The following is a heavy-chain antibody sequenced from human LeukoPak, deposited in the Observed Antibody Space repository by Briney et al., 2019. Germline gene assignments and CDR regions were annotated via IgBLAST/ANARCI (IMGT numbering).Heavy chain of an antibody. CDR1: GFTFSSYG. D-gene: IGHD2-2*02. J-gene: IGHJ4*02. CDR2: IRYDGSNK. V-gene: IGHV3-30*02. CDR3: AKDPRYCSSTSCYMGPSDY. Sequence: GGSLRLSCAASGFTFSSYGMHWVRQAPGKGLEWVAFIRYDGSNKYYADSVKGRFTISRDNSKNTLYLQMNSLRAEDTAVYYCAKDPRYCSSTSCYMGPSDYWGQGTLVTVSS.